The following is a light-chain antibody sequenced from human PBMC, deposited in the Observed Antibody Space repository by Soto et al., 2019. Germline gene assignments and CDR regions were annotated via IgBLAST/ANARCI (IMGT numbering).Light chain of an antibody. CDR2: DDS. CDR1: DIGTRS. Sequence: SYELTQPPSVSVAPGQTARISCGGNDIGTRSVQWYQKKPGQAPVLVVYDDSDRPSGIPERFSGSDSGNTATLTISRVEAGDEADYYCQVWDSISDHLVFGGGTQLTVL. CDR3: QVWDSISDHLV. J-gene: IGLJ2*01. V-gene: IGLV3-21*02.